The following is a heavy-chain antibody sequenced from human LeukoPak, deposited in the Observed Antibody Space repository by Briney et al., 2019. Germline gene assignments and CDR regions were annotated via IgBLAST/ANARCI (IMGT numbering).Heavy chain of an antibody. Sequence: ASVKVSCKASGGTFSSYDISWVRQATGQGLEWMGWMNPNSDNTGYAQKFQGRVTMTRNTSISTAYMELSSLRSEDTAVYYCARFPRGWDPDYWGQGTLVTVSS. J-gene: IGHJ4*02. CDR3: ARFPRGWDPDY. V-gene: IGHV1-8*02. CDR2: MNPNSDNT. D-gene: IGHD6-19*01. CDR1: GGTFSSYD.